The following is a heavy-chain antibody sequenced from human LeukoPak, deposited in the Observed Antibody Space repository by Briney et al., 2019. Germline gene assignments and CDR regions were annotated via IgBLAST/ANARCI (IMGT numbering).Heavy chain of an antibody. J-gene: IGHJ4*02. Sequence: GGSLRLSCAASGFTFSSYAMSWVRQAPGKGLEWVSAISGSGGSTYYADSVKGRFTISRDNSKNTLYLQMNSLRAEDTAVYYCARVPYSSGWYGTYYFDYWGQGTLVTVSS. CDR3: ARVPYSSGWYGTYYFDY. V-gene: IGHV3-23*01. D-gene: IGHD6-19*01. CDR2: ISGSGGST. CDR1: GFTFSSYA.